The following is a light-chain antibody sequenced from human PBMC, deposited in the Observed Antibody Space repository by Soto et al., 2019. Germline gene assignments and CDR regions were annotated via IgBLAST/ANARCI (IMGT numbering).Light chain of an antibody. V-gene: IGKV3-15*01. CDR3: QQYNNWPPWT. J-gene: IGKJ1*01. CDR1: QSVSSS. Sequence: EIVMTQSPATLSVSPGERATLSCRASQSVSSSLAWYQHKPGQAPRLLIYGASTRATGIPARFSGSGSGTEFTLTSSGLQSEDYAIYYCQQYNNWPPWTFGQGTKVEIK. CDR2: GAS.